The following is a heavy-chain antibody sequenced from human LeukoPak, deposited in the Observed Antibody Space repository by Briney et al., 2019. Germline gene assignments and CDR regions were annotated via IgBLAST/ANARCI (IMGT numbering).Heavy chain of an antibody. V-gene: IGHV3-49*03. Sequence: GGSLRLSCPASGFTFGDYAMSWFRQAPGKGLEWVGFIRSKAYGGTTEYAASVKGRFTISRDDSKSIAYLQMNSLKTEDTAGYYCTRVGYGAWFDPWGQGTLVTVSS. CDR1: GFTFGDYA. D-gene: IGHD4-17*01. CDR2: IRSKAYGGTT. CDR3: TRVGYGAWFDP. J-gene: IGHJ5*02.